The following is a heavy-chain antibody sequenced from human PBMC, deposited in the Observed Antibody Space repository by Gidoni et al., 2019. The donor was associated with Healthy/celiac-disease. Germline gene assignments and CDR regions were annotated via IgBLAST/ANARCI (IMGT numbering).Heavy chain of an antibody. D-gene: IGHD3-9*01. CDR1: GGSFSGYY. V-gene: IGHV4-34*01. Sequence: QVQLQQWGAGLFKPSETLSLTCAVSGGSFSGYYWSWIRQPPGKGLEWIGEINHSGSTNYNPSLKSRVTISVDTSKNQFSLKLSSVTAADTAVYYCARGHYDILTGYSYYFDYWGQGTLVTVSS. J-gene: IGHJ4*02. CDR2: INHSGST. CDR3: ARGHYDILTGYSYYFDY.